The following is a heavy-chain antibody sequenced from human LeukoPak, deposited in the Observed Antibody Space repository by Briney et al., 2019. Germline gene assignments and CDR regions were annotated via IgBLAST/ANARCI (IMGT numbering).Heavy chain of an antibody. J-gene: IGHJ6*03. V-gene: IGHV4-39*07. CDR1: GGSISSSSYY. CDR3: ARVLSPRGSYLYYYYYYMDV. Sequence: SETLSLTCTVSGGSISSSSYYWGWIRQPPGKGLEWIGSIYYSGSTYYNPSLKSRVTISVDTSKNQFSLKLSSVTAADTAVYYCARVLSPRGSYLYYYYYYMDVWGKGTTVTVSS. CDR2: IYYSGST. D-gene: IGHD1-26*01.